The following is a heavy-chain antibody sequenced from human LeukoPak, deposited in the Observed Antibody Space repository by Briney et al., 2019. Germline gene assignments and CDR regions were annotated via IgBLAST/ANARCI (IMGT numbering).Heavy chain of an antibody. Sequence: GGSLRLSCAASRFTFSSYAMSWVRQALGKGLEWVSGISGSGDTTFYADSVKGRFTISRDNSKNTLYLQMNSLRAEDTAVYYCAKDRVCSGGSCYFDYWGQGTLVTVSS. CDR2: ISGSGDTT. J-gene: IGHJ4*02. D-gene: IGHD2-15*01. V-gene: IGHV3-23*01. CDR3: AKDRVCSGGSCYFDY. CDR1: RFTFSSYA.